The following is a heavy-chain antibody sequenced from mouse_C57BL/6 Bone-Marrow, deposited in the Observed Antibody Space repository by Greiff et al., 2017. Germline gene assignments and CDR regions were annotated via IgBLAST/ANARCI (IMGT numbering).Heavy chain of an antibody. D-gene: IGHD2-1*01. V-gene: IGHV14-4*01. CDR2: IDPENGDT. CDR1: GFNIKDDY. Sequence: EVHLVESGAELVRPGASVKLSCTASGFNIKDDYMHWVKQRPEQGLEWIGWIDPENGDTEYASKFQGKATITADTSSNTAYLQLSSLTSEDTAVYYCTFYGNYDAMDYWGQGTSVTVSS. J-gene: IGHJ4*01. CDR3: TFYGNYDAMDY.